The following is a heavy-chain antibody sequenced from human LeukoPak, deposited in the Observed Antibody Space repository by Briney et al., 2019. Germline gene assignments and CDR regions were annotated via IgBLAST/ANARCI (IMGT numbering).Heavy chain of an antibody. CDR2: IYYSGST. V-gene: IGHV4-39*02. D-gene: IGHD6-19*01. Sequence: SETLSLTCTVSGGSISGSNYYWVWIRQPPGKGLEWIGSIYYSGSTYYNPSLKSRVTISVDTSKNQFSLKLNSVTAADTAVYYCARESYSSAWFFNYWGQGTLVTVSS. CDR1: GGSISGSNYY. CDR3: ARESYSSAWFFNY. J-gene: IGHJ4*02.